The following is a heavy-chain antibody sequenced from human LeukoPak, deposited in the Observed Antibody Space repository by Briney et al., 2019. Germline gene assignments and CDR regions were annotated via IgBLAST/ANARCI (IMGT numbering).Heavy chain of an antibody. J-gene: IGHJ3*02. V-gene: IGHV4-39*07. CDR1: GGSIGSSSYY. D-gene: IGHD5-18*01. CDR3: ARGGVTRAFDI. CDR2: IYYSGST. Sequence: SETLSLTCTVSGGSIGSSSYYWGWIRQPPGKGLAWIGSIYYSGSTNYNPSLKSRVTISVDTSKNQFSLKLSSVTAADTAVYYCARGGVTRAFDIWGQGTMVTVSS.